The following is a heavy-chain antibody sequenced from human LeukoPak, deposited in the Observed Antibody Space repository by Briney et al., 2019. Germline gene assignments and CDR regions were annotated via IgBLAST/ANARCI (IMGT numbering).Heavy chain of an antibody. D-gene: IGHD6-13*01. CDR2: ISSSSSYI. J-gene: IGHJ4*02. Sequence: PGGSLRLSCAASGFTFSSYSMNWVRQAPGKGLEWVSSISSSSSYIYYADSVKGRFTISRDNAKNSLYLQMNSLRAEDTAVYYCARDSFAQLGYFDYWSQGTLVTVSS. V-gene: IGHV3-21*01. CDR1: GFTFSSYS. CDR3: ARDSFAQLGYFDY.